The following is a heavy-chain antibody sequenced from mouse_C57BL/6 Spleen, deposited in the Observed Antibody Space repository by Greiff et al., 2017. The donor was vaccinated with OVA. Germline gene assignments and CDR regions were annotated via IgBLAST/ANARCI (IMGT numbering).Heavy chain of an antibody. CDR3: ARHYYNAMDY. D-gene: IGHD2-12*01. J-gene: IGHJ4*01. CDR1: GYAFSSSW. Sequence: VKLQESGPELVKPGASVKISCKASGYAFSSSWMNWVKQRPGKGLEWIGRIYPGDGDTNYNGKFKGKATLTADKSSSTAYMQLSSLTSEDSAVYFCARHYYNAMDYWGQGTSVTVSS. V-gene: IGHV1-82*01. CDR2: IYPGDGDT.